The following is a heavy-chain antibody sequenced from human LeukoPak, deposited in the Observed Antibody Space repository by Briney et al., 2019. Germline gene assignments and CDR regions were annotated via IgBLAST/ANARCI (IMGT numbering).Heavy chain of an antibody. V-gene: IGHV3-7*01. CDR3: AREIRGVTGRDY. CDR1: GFSLSTYW. D-gene: IGHD3-9*01. J-gene: IGHJ4*02. Sequence: GGSLRLSCAASGFSLSTYWMSWVRQAPGKGLEWVANIKQDGSDKYHVDSVKGRFTISRDNAKNSLYLQLNSLRAEDTAVYYCAREIRGVTGRDYWGQGTLVTVSS. CDR2: IKQDGSDK.